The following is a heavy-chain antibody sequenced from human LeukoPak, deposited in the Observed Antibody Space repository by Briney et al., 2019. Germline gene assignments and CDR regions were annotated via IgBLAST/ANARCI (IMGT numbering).Heavy chain of an antibody. CDR3: ARGSGWFGESERSFDP. V-gene: IGHV1-18*04. CDR2: ISAYNGNT. D-gene: IGHD3-10*01. J-gene: IGHJ5*02. CDR1: GYTFTSYG. Sequence: ASVKVSCKASGYTFTSYGISWVRQAPGQGLEWMGWISAYNGNTNYAQKLQGRVTMTADTSTSTAYMELRSLRSDDTAVYYCARGSGWFGESERSFDPWGQGTLVTVSS.